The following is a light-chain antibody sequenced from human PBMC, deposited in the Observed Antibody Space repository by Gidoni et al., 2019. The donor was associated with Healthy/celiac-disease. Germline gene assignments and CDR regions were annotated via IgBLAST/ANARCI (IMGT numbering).Light chain of an antibody. CDR3: NSRDSSGNHEV. J-gene: IGLJ2*01. CDR1: SLRSYY. Sequence: SSELTQDTAVYVALGQTVRITCQGDSLRSYYASWYQQKPGQAPVLVIYGKNNRPSGIPDRFSGSSSGNTASLTITGAQAEDEADYYCNSRDSSGNHEVFGGGTKLXV. CDR2: GKN. V-gene: IGLV3-19*01.